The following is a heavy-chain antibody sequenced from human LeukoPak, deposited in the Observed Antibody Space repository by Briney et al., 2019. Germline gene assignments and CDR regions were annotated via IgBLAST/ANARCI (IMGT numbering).Heavy chain of an antibody. CDR3: ARDKLGDGYNLGY. CDR1: GGSISSSSYY. Sequence: SETLSLTCTVSGGSISSSSYYWGWIRQPPGKGLEWIGEINHSGSTNYNPSLKSRVTISVDTSKNQFSLKPSSVTAADTAVYYCARDKLGDGYNLGYWGQGTLVTVSS. V-gene: IGHV4-39*07. D-gene: IGHD5-24*01. J-gene: IGHJ4*02. CDR2: INHSGST.